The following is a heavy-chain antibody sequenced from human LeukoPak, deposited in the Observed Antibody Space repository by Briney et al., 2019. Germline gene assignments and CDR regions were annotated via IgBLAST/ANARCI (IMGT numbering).Heavy chain of an antibody. D-gene: IGHD3-10*01. CDR3: ARSNYYGSGSYYILDY. J-gene: IGHJ4*02. CDR1: GGSISSYY. Sequence: SETLSLTCTVSGGSISSYYWSWIRQPAGKGLEWIGRIYTSGSTNYNPSLKSRVTMSVDTSKNQFSLKLGSVTAADTAVYYCARSNYYGSGSYYILDYRGQGTLVTVSS. CDR2: IYTSGST. V-gene: IGHV4-4*07.